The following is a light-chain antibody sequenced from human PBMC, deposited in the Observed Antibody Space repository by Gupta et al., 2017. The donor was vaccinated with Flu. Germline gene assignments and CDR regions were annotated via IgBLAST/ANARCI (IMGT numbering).Light chain of an antibody. CDR2: EVN. J-gene: IGLJ2*01. V-gene: IGLV2-14*03. CDR1: NSDLGRYNY. CDR3: SSYTTSSSRI. Sequence: SALPQPVAVYGPRGQSITTSCHRSNSDLGRYNYVSWYQQHPGKAPKVIIYEVNNRPSGVSDRFSGSKSGSTASLTIFGLQAEDEADYYCSSYTTSSSRIFGGGTKVTVL.